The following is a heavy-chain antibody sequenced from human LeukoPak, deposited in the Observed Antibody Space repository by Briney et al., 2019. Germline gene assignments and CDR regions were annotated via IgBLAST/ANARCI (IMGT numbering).Heavy chain of an antibody. J-gene: IGHJ4*02. Sequence: GASVKVSCKASGGTFSSYAISWVRQAPGQGLEWMGGIIPIFGTANYAQKFQGRVTITADKSTSTAYMELSSLRSDDTAVYYCARATGQLPPGNQDYWGQGTLVTVSS. CDR1: GGTFSSYA. V-gene: IGHV1-69*06. CDR2: IIPIFGTA. D-gene: IGHD6-6*01. CDR3: ARATGQLPPGNQDY.